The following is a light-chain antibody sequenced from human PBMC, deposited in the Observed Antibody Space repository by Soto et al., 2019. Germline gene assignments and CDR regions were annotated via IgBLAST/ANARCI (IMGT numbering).Light chain of an antibody. J-gene: IGLJ7*01. CDR1: NSNVGGGYD. V-gene: IGLV1-40*01. CDR3: QSYDPTLNVV. CDR2: ANN. Sequence: QSVLTQPPSVSGVPGQTVTISCTGSNSNVGGGYDVHWYQQLPGSAPKLLIYANNNRPSGVPDRFSGSKSGTSASLAITGLQAEDEADYYCQSYDPTLNVVFGGGTQLTVL.